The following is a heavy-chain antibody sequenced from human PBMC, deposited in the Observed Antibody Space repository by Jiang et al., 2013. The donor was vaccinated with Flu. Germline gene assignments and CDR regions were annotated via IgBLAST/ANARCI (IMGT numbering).Heavy chain of an antibody. J-gene: IGHJ3*02. D-gene: IGHD4-17*01. V-gene: IGHV2-70*01. Sequence: VSWIRQPXEGLDGLHSLIGMIDKYYSTSLKTRLTISKDTSKNQVVLTMTNMDPVDTATYYCARILGGYGDYVGAFDIWGQGTMVTVSS. CDR2: LIGMIDK. CDR3: ARILGGYGDYVGAFDI.